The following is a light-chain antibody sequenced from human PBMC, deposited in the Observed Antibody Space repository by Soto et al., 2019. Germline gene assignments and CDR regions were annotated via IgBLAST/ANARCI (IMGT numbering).Light chain of an antibody. V-gene: IGKV3-11*01. J-gene: IGKJ1*01. CDR2: DAS. Sequence: EIVLPQNTATLSLSPGERATLSCRASQSVSSYLAWYQQKPGQAPRLLIYDASNRATGIPARFSGSGSGTDFTLTISSLEPEDFAVYYCQQPTNWPPTFGQGTKVDIK. CDR1: QSVSSY. CDR3: QQPTNWPPT.